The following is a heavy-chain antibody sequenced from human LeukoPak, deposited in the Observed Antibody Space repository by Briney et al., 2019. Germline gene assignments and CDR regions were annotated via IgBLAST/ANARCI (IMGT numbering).Heavy chain of an antibody. CDR3: AKDYYDSSGYYGGLCYFDY. CDR2: ISGSGGST. Sequence: GGSLRLSFAASGFTFSSYAMSWVGQAPGKGLEWVSAISGSGGSTYYADSVKGRFTISRDNSKNTLYLQMNSLRAEDTAVYYCAKDYYDSSGYYGGLCYFDYWGQGTLVTVSS. V-gene: IGHV3-23*01. J-gene: IGHJ4*02. CDR1: GFTFSSYA. D-gene: IGHD3-22*01.